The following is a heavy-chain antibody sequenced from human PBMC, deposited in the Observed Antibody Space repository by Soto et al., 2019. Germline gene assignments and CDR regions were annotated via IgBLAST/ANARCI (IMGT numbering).Heavy chain of an antibody. V-gene: IGHV1-69*06. CDR2: IIPIFGTA. J-gene: IGHJ6*02. CDR3: AKGARIQLWMTTYYYYGMDV. D-gene: IGHD5-18*01. CDR1: GGTFSSYA. Sequence: QVQLVQSGAEVKKPGSSVKVSCKASGGTFSSYAISWVRQAPGQGLEWMGGIIPIFGTANYAQKFQCRVKITADKSTSTAYMELSSLRSEDTAVYYCAKGARIQLWMTTYYYYGMDVWGQGTTVTVSS.